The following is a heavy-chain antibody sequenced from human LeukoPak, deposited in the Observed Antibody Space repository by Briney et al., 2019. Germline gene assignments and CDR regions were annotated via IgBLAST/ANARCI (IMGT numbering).Heavy chain of an antibody. CDR2: ISSSSSTI. CDR3: ARDWADCGGDCYSWGYFDY. D-gene: IGHD2-21*01. CDR1: GFTFSSYS. J-gene: IGHJ4*02. Sequence: GGSLRLSRAASGFTFSSYSMNWVRQAPGKGLEWVSYISSSSSTIYYADSVKGRFTISRDNAKNSLYLQMNSLRAEDTAVYYRARDWADCGGDCYSWGYFDYWGQGTLVTVSS. V-gene: IGHV3-48*01.